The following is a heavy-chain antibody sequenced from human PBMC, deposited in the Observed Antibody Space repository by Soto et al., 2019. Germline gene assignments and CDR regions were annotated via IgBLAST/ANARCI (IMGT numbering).Heavy chain of an antibody. V-gene: IGHV4-4*02. CDR2: IWHTGST. Sequence: QVQLQESGPGLVEPSGTLSLTCAVSGDSISSDKWWTWVRQPPGKGLEWVGEIWHTGSTNYNPSLKSRLTISVDTSMNPFSMKLASVTSADTAVYFGATRSGSYPYWGQGTLVTVSS. J-gene: IGHJ4*02. CDR3: ATRSGSYPY. D-gene: IGHD3-10*01. CDR1: GDSISSDKW.